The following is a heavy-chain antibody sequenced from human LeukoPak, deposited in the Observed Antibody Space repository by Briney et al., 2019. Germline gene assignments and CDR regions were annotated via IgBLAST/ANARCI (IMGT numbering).Heavy chain of an antibody. CDR3: IAFESGRYH. D-gene: IGHD2-15*01. CDR1: GFSFTNAW. J-gene: IGHJ5*02. V-gene: IGHV3-15*01. CDR2: VKRKSDGGTA. Sequence: GGSLRLSCAASGFSFTNAWMNWVRQAPGKGLEWVGRVKRKSDGGTADYAAPVEGRFTISRDDSKNTLYLQINSLKTEDTAIYYCIAFESGRYHWGQGTLVTVSS.